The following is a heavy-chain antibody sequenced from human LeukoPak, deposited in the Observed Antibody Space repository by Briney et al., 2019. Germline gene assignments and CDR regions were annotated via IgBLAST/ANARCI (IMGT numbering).Heavy chain of an antibody. J-gene: IGHJ3*02. V-gene: IGHV3-33*01. Sequence: GRSLRLSCAASGFTFSSYGMHWVRQAPGKGLEWVAVIWYDGSNKYYADSVKGRFTISRDNSKNTLYLQMNSLRAEDTAVYYCARRVLGLYAFDIWGQGTMVTVSS. CDR1: GFTFSSYG. CDR2: IWYDGSNK. CDR3: ARRVLGLYAFDI. D-gene: IGHD2-8*02.